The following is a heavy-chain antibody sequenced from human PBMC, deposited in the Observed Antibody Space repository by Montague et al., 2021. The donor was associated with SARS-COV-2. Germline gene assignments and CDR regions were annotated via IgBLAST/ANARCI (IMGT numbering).Heavy chain of an antibody. CDR1: GDSMNSNSDD. V-gene: IGHV4-39*01. CDR2: MYDSGSN. D-gene: IGHD3-16*01. Sequence: SETLSLTCTVSGDSMNSNSDDWGWIRQPPGKGLEWIGTMYDSGSNYYNPTLKSRASIFVDTSSNQFFLKLNSVTAADTAVYYCVRRSRLHLGGLTPIDPWGQGTLVTVSS. CDR3: VRRSRLHLGGLTPIDP. J-gene: IGHJ5*02.